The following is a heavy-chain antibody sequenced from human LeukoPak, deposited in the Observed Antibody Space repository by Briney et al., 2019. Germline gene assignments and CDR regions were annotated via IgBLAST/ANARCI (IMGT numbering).Heavy chain of an antibody. D-gene: IGHD2-15*01. Sequence: GGSLRLSCVASGFTFSSYSMNWVRQAPGKGLEWVSSISSSSSYIYYADSVKGRFTISRDNAKNSLYLQMNSLRVEDTAVYYCARSGRLLHYYFDYWGQGTLVTVSS. V-gene: IGHV3-21*01. J-gene: IGHJ4*02. CDR2: ISSSSSYI. CDR1: GFTFSSYS. CDR3: ARSGRLLHYYFDY.